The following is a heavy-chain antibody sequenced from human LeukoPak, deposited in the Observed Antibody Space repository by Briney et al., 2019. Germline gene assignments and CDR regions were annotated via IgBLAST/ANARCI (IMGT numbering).Heavy chain of an antibody. CDR1: GGSISSGGYY. J-gene: IGHJ4*02. D-gene: IGHD2-15*01. CDR3: ARVLGLYFDY. CDR2: IYYSGST. Sequence: SQTLSLTCTVSGGSISSGGYYWSWIRQHPGKGLEWSGYIYYSGSTYYNPSLKSRVTISVDTSKNLFSLKLSSVTAADTAVYYCARVLGLYFDYWGQGTLVTVSS. V-gene: IGHV4-31*03.